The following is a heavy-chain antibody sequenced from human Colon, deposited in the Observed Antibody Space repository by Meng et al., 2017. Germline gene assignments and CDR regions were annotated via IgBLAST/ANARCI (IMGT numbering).Heavy chain of an antibody. CDR1: GVSISSAIW. Sequence: QVQLRGLGPGLVKPSGTRSLTCAVSGVSISSAIWWVWVRQPPGKGMEWIGEIFQSGSTNYNPSIKSRVTISVDKSKNHLSLSLSSVTAADTAVYYCAKAAAYNLDIWGQGTLVTVSS. CDR2: IFQSGST. J-gene: IGHJ4*02. CDR3: AKAAAYNLDI. V-gene: IGHV4-4*02. D-gene: IGHD1-14*01.